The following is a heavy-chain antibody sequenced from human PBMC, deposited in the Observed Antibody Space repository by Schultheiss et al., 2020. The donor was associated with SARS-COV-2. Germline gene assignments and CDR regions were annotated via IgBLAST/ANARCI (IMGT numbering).Heavy chain of an antibody. CDR2: ISGGGST. D-gene: IGHD6-13*01. CDR1: GFTFSDYS. Sequence: GGSLRLSCAASGFTFSDYSMNWVRQAPGKGLEWVSAISGGGSTYYADSVKGRFTISRDNSKNTLYLQMNSLRAEDTAVYYCARSRRYSSSYDKPGKPSGWYYGMDVWGQGTTVTVSS. J-gene: IGHJ6*02. V-gene: IGHV3-23*01. CDR3: ARSRRYSSSYDKPGKPSGWYYGMDV.